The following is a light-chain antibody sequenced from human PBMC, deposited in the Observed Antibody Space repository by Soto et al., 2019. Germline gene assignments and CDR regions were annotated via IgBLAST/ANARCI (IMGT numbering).Light chain of an antibody. V-gene: IGKV3-20*01. Sequence: EIVLTQSPGTLSLSPGERATLSCRASQGVSSTYLAWYQQKPGQAPRLLIYAASNRATGIPDRFSGSVSGTDFTLTISRLEPEDFAVYYCQQYGSSAPMYTFGQGTKLEI. CDR2: AAS. CDR1: QGVSSTY. J-gene: IGKJ2*01. CDR3: QQYGSSAPMYT.